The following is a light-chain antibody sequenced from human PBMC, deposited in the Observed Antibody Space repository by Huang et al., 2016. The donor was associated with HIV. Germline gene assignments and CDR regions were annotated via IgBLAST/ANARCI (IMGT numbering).Light chain of an antibody. Sequence: EMVMTQSPATLSVSPGERATLSCRASQGVGSNFACYQQKPGQGPRLLIYGASTMATGIPARFSGSGSGTEFSLTISSLQSEDFAVYYCLQYSTWPPVTFGQGTRLEI. V-gene: IGKV3D-15*01. CDR2: GAS. CDR1: QGVGSN. J-gene: IGKJ5*01. CDR3: LQYSTWPPVT.